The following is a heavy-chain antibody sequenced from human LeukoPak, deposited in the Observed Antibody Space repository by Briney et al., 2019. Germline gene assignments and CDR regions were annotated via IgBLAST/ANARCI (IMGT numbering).Heavy chain of an antibody. Sequence: SVKVSCKASGFTFTTSAMQWVRQARGQRLEWIGWIVVGSGNTNYAQKFQERVTITRDMSTSTAYMELSSLRAEDTAVYYCARDGTSGTGPEGSNGFQHWGQGTLVTVSS. CDR2: IVVGSGNT. D-gene: IGHD2-15*01. CDR3: ARDGTSGTGPEGSNGFQH. J-gene: IGHJ1*01. V-gene: IGHV1-58*02. CDR1: GFTFTTSA.